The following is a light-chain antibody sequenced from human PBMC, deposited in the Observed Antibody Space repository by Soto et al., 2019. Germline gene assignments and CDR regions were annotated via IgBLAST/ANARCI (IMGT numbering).Light chain of an antibody. V-gene: IGLV2-23*01. CDR2: EGS. J-gene: IGLJ2*01. Sequence: QSALTQPASVSGSPGQSITISCTGTSSDVGSYNLVSWYQQHPGKAPKLIIYEGSKRPSGVSDRFSGSKSGNTASLTISGLQAEDEADYYCCSYADSSTLVFGGGTKVTVL. CDR3: CSYADSSTLV. CDR1: SSDVGSYNL.